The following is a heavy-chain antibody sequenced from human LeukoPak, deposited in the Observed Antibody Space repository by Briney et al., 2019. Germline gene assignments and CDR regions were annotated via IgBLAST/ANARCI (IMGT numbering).Heavy chain of an antibody. D-gene: IGHD1-14*01. V-gene: IGHV3-30*03. CDR1: GFTFSSYG. Sequence: PGRSLRLSCAASGFTFSSYGMHWVRQAPGKGLEWVAVISYDGSNKYYADSVKGRFTISRDNSKNTLYLQMNSLRAGDTAVYYCATGTDYYYYYGMDVWGQGTTVTVSS. CDR2: ISYDGSNK. J-gene: IGHJ6*02. CDR3: ATGTDYYYYYGMDV.